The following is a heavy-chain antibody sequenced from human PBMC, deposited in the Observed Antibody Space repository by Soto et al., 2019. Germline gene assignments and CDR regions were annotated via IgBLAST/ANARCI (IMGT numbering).Heavy chain of an antibody. CDR2: ISSYAGTT. J-gene: IGHJ5*02. V-gene: IGHV1-18*01. Sequence: QVQLVQSGGEVRKPGASVKVSCKAAGYTFNNYGISWVRQAPGQGFEWMGWISSYAGTTESAEKCQGKLIMPPAPDPGTADWELARLTSDQPPNSYRAKDRVAPLPRSDTADPWGQGT. CDR1: GYTFNNYG. CDR3: AKDRVAPLPRSDTADP. D-gene: IGHD5-12*01.